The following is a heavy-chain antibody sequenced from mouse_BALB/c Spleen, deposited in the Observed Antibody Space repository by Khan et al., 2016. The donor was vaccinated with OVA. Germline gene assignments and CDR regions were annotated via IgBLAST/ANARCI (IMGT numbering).Heavy chain of an antibody. CDR3: TSGGRIITTATWFAY. V-gene: IGHV1-59*01. D-gene: IGHD1-2*01. Sequence: VQLQESGADLVLPGVSVKMSCKASGYTFTSYWMHWVQQRPGQGLEWIGVIDPSDKDINYNHKLKDKATLTVDTTSSTAYMQISSLTSEDSAVYYCTSGGRIITTATWFAYWGQGTLITVSA. CDR1: GYTFTSYW. CDR2: IDPSDKDI. J-gene: IGHJ3*01.